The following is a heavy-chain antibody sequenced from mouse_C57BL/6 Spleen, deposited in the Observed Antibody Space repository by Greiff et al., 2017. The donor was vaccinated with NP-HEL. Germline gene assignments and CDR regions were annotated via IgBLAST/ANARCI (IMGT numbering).Heavy chain of an antibody. CDR3: ARAAYGGAMDY. V-gene: IGHV3-6*01. Sequence: EVKVEESGPGLVKPSQSLSLTCSVTGYSITSGYYWNWIRQFPGNKLEWMGYISYDGSNNYNPSLKNRISITRDTSKNQFFLKLNSVTTEDTATYYCARAAYGGAMDYWGQGTSVTVSS. CDR2: ISYDGSN. D-gene: IGHD1-1*01. CDR1: GYSITSGYY. J-gene: IGHJ4*01.